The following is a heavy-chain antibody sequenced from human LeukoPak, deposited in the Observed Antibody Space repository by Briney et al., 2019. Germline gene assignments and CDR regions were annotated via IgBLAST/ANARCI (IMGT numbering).Heavy chain of an antibody. D-gene: IGHD3-10*01. Sequence: SETLSLTCTVSGGSISSGSYYWSWIRQPPGKGLEWIGEINHSGSTNYNPSLKSRVTISVDTSKNQFSLKLSSVTAADTAVYYCAYGSGRGYFDYWGQGTLVTVSS. V-gene: IGHV4-39*07. CDR3: AYGSGRGYFDY. CDR2: INHSGST. J-gene: IGHJ4*02. CDR1: GGSISSGSYY.